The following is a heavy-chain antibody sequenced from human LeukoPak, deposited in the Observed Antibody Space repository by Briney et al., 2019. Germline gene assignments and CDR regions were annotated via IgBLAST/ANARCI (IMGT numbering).Heavy chain of an antibody. J-gene: IGHJ4*02. CDR2: ISSSSSTI. D-gene: IGHD1-26*01. Sequence: PGGSLRLSCAASGFTFSSYSMNWVRQAPGKGLEWVSYISSSSSTIYYADSVKGRFTISTDNAKNSLYLQMNSLRAEDTAVYYCAREHYSGGYYFDYWGQGTLVTVSS. CDR3: AREHYSGGYYFDY. CDR1: GFTFSSYS. V-gene: IGHV3-48*01.